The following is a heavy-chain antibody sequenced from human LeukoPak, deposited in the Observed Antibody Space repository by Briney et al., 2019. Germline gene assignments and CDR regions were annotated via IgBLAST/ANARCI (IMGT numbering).Heavy chain of an antibody. D-gene: IGHD5-12*01. CDR3: TREVGYDLEFDY. CDR1: GFTFSDSA. Sequence: GGSLRLSCAASGFTFSDSAIHWVRQASGKGLEWVGRIRNKANNYATAYAASVKGRFIVSRDDSKNTAYLQMNSLKTEDTAVYYCTREVGYDLEFDYWGQGTLVTVSS. J-gene: IGHJ4*02. CDR2: IRNKANNYAT. V-gene: IGHV3-73*01.